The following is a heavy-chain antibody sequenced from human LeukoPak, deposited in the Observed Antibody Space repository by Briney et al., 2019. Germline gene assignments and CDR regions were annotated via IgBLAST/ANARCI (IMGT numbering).Heavy chain of an antibody. Sequence: GGSLRLSCAASGFTFSSYSMNWVRQAPGKGLEWVSSISSSSSYIYYADSVKGRFTISRDNAKNSLYLQMNSLRAEDTAVYYCARGSADYGDYFDYWGQGTLVTVSS. J-gene: IGHJ4*02. D-gene: IGHD4-17*01. CDR2: ISSSSSYI. CDR3: ARGSADYGDYFDY. V-gene: IGHV3-21*01. CDR1: GFTFSSYS.